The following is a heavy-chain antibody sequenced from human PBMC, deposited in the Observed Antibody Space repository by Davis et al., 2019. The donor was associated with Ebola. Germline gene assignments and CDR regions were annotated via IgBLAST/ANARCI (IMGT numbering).Heavy chain of an antibody. J-gene: IGHJ4*02. CDR2: ISYDGSNK. Sequence: GESLKISCAASGFTFSSYWMSWVRQAPGKGLEWVAVISYDGSNKYYADSVKGRFTISRDNAKNSLYLQMNSLRAEDTAVYYCARDVDTSGSPGHDYWGQGTLVTVSS. V-gene: IGHV3-30-3*01. CDR1: GFTFSSYW. D-gene: IGHD3-22*01. CDR3: ARDVDTSGSPGHDY.